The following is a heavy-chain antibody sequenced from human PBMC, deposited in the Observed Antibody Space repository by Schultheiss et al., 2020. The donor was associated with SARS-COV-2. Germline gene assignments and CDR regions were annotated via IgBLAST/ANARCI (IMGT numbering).Heavy chain of an antibody. V-gene: IGHV3-74*01. Sequence: GGSLRLSCAASGFTFSSYWMHWVRQAPGKGLVWVSRINSDGTTTGYADSVQGRFTISRDNAKNTLYLQMNSLRAEDTAVYYCARDGGWIQLDYWGQGTLVTVSS. CDR2: INSDGTTT. D-gene: IGHD5-18*01. CDR3: ARDGGWIQLDY. J-gene: IGHJ4*02. CDR1: GFTFSSYW.